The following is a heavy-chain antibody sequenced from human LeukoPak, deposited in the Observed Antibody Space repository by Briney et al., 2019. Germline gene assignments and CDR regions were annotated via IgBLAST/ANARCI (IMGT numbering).Heavy chain of an antibody. CDR2: ISAYNGNT. CDR3: ARHSGYDAHYYGMDV. V-gene: IGHV1-18*01. J-gene: IGHJ6*02. Sequence: ASVKVSCMASGYTFTSYGISWVRQAPGQGLEWMGWISAYNGNTNYAQKLQGRVTMTTDTSTSTAYMELRSLRSDDTAVYYCARHSGYDAHYYGMDVWGQGTTVTVSS. CDR1: GYTFTSYG. D-gene: IGHD5-12*01.